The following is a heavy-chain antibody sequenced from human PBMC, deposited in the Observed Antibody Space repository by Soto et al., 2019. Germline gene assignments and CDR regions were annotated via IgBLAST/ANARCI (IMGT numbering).Heavy chain of an antibody. CDR1: GFTFSSFW. CDR3: PRYGFSGTFDY. CDR2: INEVESEK. V-gene: IGHV3-7*03. Sequence: GGSLRLSCAASGFTFSSFWVGWVRQGPGKGLEWVANINEVESEKYYVDSVKGRFTISRDNAKNSLYLQMNSLRAEDTAVYYCPRYGFSGTFDYWGQVTLVTVYS. J-gene: IGHJ4*02. D-gene: IGHD1-7*01.